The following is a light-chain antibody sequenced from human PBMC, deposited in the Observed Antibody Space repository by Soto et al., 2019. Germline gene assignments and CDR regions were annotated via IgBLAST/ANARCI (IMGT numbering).Light chain of an antibody. CDR3: QHYNSYSEA. CDR1: QTISSW. CDR2: KAS. V-gene: IGKV1-5*03. Sequence: DIQMTQSPSTLSASEGDRVTITCRARQTISSWLAWYQQKPGKAPKLLIYKASTLKSGVPSRFSGSGSGTEFTLTISSLQPDDFATYYCQHYNSYSEAFGQGTKVDIK. J-gene: IGKJ1*01.